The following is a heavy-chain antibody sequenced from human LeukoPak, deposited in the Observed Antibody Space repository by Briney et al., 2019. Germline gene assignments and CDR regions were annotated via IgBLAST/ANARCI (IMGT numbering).Heavy chain of an antibody. D-gene: IGHD1-26*01. Sequence: PSETLSLTCTVSGASISGSGYYWGWIRQPPGKGLEWIGSIYSSGSTYYNASLQSRVTISIETSKNQISLRLNSVTAADTAMYYCAKCGGYGLIDYWGQGTLVTVSS. CDR3: AKCGGYGLIDY. CDR2: IYSSGST. V-gene: IGHV4-39*01. CDR1: GASISGSGYY. J-gene: IGHJ4*02.